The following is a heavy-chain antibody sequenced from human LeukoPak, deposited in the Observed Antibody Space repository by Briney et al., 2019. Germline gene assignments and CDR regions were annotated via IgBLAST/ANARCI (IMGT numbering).Heavy chain of an antibody. CDR2: TNHSGST. Sequence: SETLSLTCAVYGGSFSGYYWSWIRQPPGKGLEWIGETNHSGSTNYNPSLKSRVTISVDTSKNQFALKLSSVTAADTAVYYCARGQLRRYYFDYWGQGTLVTVSS. D-gene: IGHD2-2*01. CDR3: ARGQLRRYYFDY. V-gene: IGHV4-34*01. J-gene: IGHJ4*02. CDR1: GGSFSGYY.